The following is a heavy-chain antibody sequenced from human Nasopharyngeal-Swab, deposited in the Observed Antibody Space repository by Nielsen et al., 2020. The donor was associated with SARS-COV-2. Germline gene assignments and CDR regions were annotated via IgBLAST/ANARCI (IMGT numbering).Heavy chain of an antibody. CDR3: TRYCSTTSCPGGFDY. J-gene: IGHJ4*02. CDR2: THKRGTHQ. V-gene: IGHV3-7*01. D-gene: IGHD2-2*01. Sequence: LTCAASGFTFRSYWMSCASHAPGTGLEWVAHTHKRGTHQYYVDPVKGRFTISRDNAKNSLYLQMNSRRADDTAVYYCTRYCSTTSCPGGFDYWGQGTLVTVSS. CDR1: GFTFRSYW.